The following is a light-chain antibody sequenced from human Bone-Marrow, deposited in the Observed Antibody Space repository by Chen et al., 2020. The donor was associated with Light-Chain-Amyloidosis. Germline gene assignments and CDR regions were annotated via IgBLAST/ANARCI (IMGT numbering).Light chain of an antibody. CDR2: DDS. CDR1: NIGSTS. V-gene: IGLV3-21*02. Sequence: SYVLTQPSSLSVAPRQTATIAFGGNNIGSTSVHWYQQTPGQAPLLVVYDDSDRPSGIPERLSGSNSGNTATLTISRVEAGDEADYYCQVWDRSSDRPVFGGGTKLTVL. CDR3: QVWDRSSDRPV. J-gene: IGLJ3*02.